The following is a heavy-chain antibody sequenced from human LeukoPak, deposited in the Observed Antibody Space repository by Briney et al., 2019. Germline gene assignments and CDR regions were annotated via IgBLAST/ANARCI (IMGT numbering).Heavy chain of an antibody. V-gene: IGHV1-69*02. D-gene: IGHD2-2*01. J-gene: IGHJ4*02. CDR3: ARALRRRCCSTSCYYFDY. Sequence: GASVKVSCKASGGTFSSYTISWVRQAPGQGLEWMGRIIPILGIANYAQKFQGRVTITADKSTSTAYMELSSLRSEDTAVYYCARALRRRCCSTSCYYFDYWGQGTLVTVSS. CDR2: IIPILGIA. CDR1: GGTFSSYT.